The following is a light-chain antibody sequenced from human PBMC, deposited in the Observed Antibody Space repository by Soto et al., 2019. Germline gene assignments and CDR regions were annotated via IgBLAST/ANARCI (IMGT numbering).Light chain of an antibody. V-gene: IGKV1-39*01. CDR2: GVS. CDR3: QQSYILRS. J-gene: IGKJ1*01. Sequence: DIQITQSPSSLSASLGRRVTISFRTSQSIGTSLHWYQHKPGKAPKALIYGVSNLESGVPSRFSGSGSETDFTLTISSLKPEDSATYYCQQSYILRSFGKGTKVDIK. CDR1: QSIGTS.